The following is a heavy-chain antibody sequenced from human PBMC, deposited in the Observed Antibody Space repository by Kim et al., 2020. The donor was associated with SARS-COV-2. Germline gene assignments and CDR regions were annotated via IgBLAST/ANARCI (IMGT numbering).Heavy chain of an antibody. CDR3: GRRADASSFYGLDV. D-gene: IGHD6-13*01. CDR1: GFIFSDYY. V-gene: IGHV3-11*06. Sequence: GGSLRLSCVASGFIFSDYYMTWIRQPPGKGLEWVSYISDSSSYTNYADSVKGRFTISRDNAKNSLYLQMNSLRAEDTAVYYCGRRADASSFYGLDVWGQGTTVTVSS. J-gene: IGHJ6*02. CDR2: ISDSSSYT.